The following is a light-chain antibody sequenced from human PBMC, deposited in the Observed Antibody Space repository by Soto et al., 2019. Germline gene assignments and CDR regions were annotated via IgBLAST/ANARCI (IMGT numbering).Light chain of an antibody. CDR3: QQSYNLPT. J-gene: IGKJ5*01. Sequence: DIQMTHSPSSLSASVGGRVTITCQASQNINNYLNWYQQKPGRAPKLLIYDASNLEAGVPSRFRGSGSGTDFTFTISLLQPEDIATYCWQQSYNLPTFGQGTSLDIK. CDR1: QNINNY. CDR2: DAS. V-gene: IGKV1-33*01.